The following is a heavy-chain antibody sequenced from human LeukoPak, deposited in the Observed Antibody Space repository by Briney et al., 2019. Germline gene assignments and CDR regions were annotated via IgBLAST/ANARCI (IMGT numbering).Heavy chain of an antibody. CDR2: IYFSGST. CDR1: GGSISSYY. CDR3: ARHVGYGNNWFDP. Sequence: SETLSLTCTGSGGSISSYYWSWIRQPPGKGLEWIGYIYFSGSTNYNPSLKSRVTISVDTSKNQFSLKLRSVTAADTAVYYCARHVGYGNNWFDPWGQGTLVTVSS. V-gene: IGHV4-59*08. D-gene: IGHD5-18*01. J-gene: IGHJ5*02.